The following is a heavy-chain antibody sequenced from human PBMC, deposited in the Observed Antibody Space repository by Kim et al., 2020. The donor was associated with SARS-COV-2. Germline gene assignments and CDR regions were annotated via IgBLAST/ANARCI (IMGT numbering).Heavy chain of an antibody. CDR3: ARGEAARPVAWDYYYGMDV. CDR1: GFTFSSYG. Sequence: GGSLRLSCAASGFTFSSYGMHWVRQAPGKGLEWVAVIWYDGSNKYYADSVKGRFTISRDNSKNTLYLQMNSLRAEDTAVYYCARGEAARPVAWDYYYGMDVWGQGTTVTVSS. CDR2: IWYDGSNK. J-gene: IGHJ6*02. V-gene: IGHV3-33*01. D-gene: IGHD6-6*01.